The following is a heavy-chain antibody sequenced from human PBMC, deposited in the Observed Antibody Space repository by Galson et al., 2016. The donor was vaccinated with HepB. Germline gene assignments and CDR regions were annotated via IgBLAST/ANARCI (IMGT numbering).Heavy chain of an antibody. V-gene: IGHV4-61*01. J-gene: IGHJ4*02. Sequence: ETLSLTCTVSGGSVSSGTYYWYWIRQPPGKGLDCIGYISYSGVTNYNPSLKNRVTMSLDTSTNQFSLKLDSVTAADTALYYCATDAGGGSGSYYRRLDSWGQGTLVTVSS. CDR1: GGSVSSGTYY. D-gene: IGHD3-10*01. CDR3: ATDAGGGSGSYYRRLDS. CDR2: ISYSGVT.